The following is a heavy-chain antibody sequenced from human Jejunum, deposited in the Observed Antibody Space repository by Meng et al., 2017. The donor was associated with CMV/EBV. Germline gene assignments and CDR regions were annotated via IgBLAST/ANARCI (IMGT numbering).Heavy chain of an antibody. V-gene: IGHV4-4*07. J-gene: IGHJ4*02. D-gene: IGHD1-26*01. CDR3: ARGPGASTREGFDY. Sequence: GQLRESGQGMVHPSETLSLTCTVAGGSVNNYYWSWIRQSAGKGLEWIGRFYSSDTYNYHPSLDSRVTMSLDTSKNQFSLNLRSVTAADTATYYCARGPGASTREGFDYWGLGTLVTVSS. CDR2: FYSSDTY. CDR1: GGSVNNYY.